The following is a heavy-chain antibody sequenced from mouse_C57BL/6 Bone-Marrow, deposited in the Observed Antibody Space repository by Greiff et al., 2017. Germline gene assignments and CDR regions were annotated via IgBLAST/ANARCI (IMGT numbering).Heavy chain of an antibody. Sequence: EVMLVESGGGLVQPGGSMKLSCVASGFTFSNYWMNWVRQSPEKGLEWVAQIRLKSDNYATHYAESVKGRFTISRDDSKSSVYLQMNNLRAEDTGIYYSTARYYGNWGFAYWGQGTLVTVSA. CDR3: TARYYGNWGFAY. J-gene: IGHJ3*01. CDR2: IRLKSDNYAT. CDR1: GFTFSNYW. V-gene: IGHV6-3*01. D-gene: IGHD2-1*01.